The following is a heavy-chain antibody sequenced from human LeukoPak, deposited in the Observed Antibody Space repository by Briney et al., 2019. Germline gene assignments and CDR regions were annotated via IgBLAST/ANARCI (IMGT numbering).Heavy chain of an antibody. Sequence: PSETLSLTCTVSGGSISSGGYYWSWIRQHPGKGLEWIWYIYYSGSTYYNPSLKSRVTISVDTSKNQFSLKLSSVTAADTAVYYCAVDSSGYLGAFDIWGQGTMVTVSS. J-gene: IGHJ3*02. CDR1: GGSISSGGYY. D-gene: IGHD3-22*01. CDR3: AVDSSGYLGAFDI. V-gene: IGHV4-31*03. CDR2: IYYSGST.